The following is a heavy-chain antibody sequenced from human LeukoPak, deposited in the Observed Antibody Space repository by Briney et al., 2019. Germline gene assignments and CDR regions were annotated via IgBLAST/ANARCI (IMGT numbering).Heavy chain of an antibody. CDR3: AREGRGGYYGFDY. J-gene: IGHJ4*02. Sequence: GGSLRLSCAASGFTFSSSWMHWVRQAPGKGLVWVSRINSDGSSTNYADSVKGRFTIPRDNAKNTLYLQMNSLRAEDTAVYYCAREGRGGYYGFDYWGQGTLVTVSS. V-gene: IGHV3-74*01. CDR1: GFTFSSSW. D-gene: IGHD3-3*01. CDR2: INSDGSST.